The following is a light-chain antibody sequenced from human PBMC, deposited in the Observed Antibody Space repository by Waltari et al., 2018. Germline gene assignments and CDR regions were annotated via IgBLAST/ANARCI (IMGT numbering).Light chain of an antibody. J-gene: IGKJ5*01. CDR3: QHYGTSLIT. V-gene: IGKV3-20*01. CDR1: KRVTSGY. Sequence: EIVLTQSPGTLSLSPGERDTLSCRASKRVTSGYLTWYSQKPGQTPRLLSYGASTRATGIPDRFSGSGSGTDFTLTISRLEPEDFAVFYCQHYGTSLITFGQGTRLEIK. CDR2: GAS.